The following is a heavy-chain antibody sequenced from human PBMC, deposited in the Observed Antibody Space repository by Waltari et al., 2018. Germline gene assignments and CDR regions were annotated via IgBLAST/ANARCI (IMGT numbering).Heavy chain of an antibody. CDR3: ARTMVVVTADYYYYSAMDV. J-gene: IGHJ6*04. CDR1: GFTVRSNY. D-gene: IGHD2-21*02. V-gene: IGHV3-66*01. Sequence: EVQLVESGGGLVQPGGSLSLSCAASGFTVRSNYLSLVRQAPGKGVEWVSIIYSAGATHYADSVKGRFTISRDNSKNAVSLQMNSLGAEDTALYYCARTMVVVTADYYYYSAMDVWGKGTTVTVSS. CDR2: IYSAGAT.